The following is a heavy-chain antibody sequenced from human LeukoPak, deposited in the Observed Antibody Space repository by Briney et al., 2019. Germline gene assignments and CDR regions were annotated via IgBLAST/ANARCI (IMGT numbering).Heavy chain of an antibody. V-gene: IGHV3-9*01. CDR2: NSWNSGSI. J-gene: IGHJ4*02. D-gene: IGHD2-2*02. Sequence: GRSLRLSCAASGFTFDDYAMHWVRQAPGKGLEWVSGNSWNSGSIGYADSVKGRFTISRHNAKNSLYLQMNSLRAEDTALYYCAKAYCSSTNCYKGFLSHFDYWGQGTLVTVSS. CDR3: AKAYCSSTNCYKGFLSHFDY. CDR1: GFTFDDYA.